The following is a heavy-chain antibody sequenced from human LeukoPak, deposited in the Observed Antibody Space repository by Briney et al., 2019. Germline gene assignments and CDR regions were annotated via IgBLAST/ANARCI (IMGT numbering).Heavy chain of an antibody. CDR3: ARDPSGVKGENYFDY. CDR1: GYTFTGYY. J-gene: IGHJ4*02. V-gene: IGHV1-69*13. CDR2: IIPIFGTA. D-gene: IGHD2-15*01. Sequence: ASVKVSCKASGYTFTGYYMHRVRQAPGQGLEWMGGIIPIFGTANYAQKFQGRVTITADESTSTAYMELSSLRSEDTAVYYCARDPSGVKGENYFDYWGQGTLVTVSS.